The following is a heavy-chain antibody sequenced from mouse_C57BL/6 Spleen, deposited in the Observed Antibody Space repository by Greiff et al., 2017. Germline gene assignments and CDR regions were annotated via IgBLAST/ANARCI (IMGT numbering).Heavy chain of an antibody. CDR1: GFTFSSYA. Sequence: EVMLVESGEGLVKPGGSLKLSCAASGFTFSSYAMSWVRQTPEKRLEWVAYISSGGDSIYYADTVKGRFPISRDNARNTLYLQMSSLKSEDTSMYYCARELGTTVVAPLFDYWGQGTTLTVSS. CDR3: ARELGTTVVAPLFDY. V-gene: IGHV5S21*01. CDR2: ISSGGDSI. D-gene: IGHD1-1*01. J-gene: IGHJ2*01.